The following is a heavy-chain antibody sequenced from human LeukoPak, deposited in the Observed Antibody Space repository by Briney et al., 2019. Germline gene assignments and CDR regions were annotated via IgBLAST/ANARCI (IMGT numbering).Heavy chain of an antibody. CDR3: TRATSYLGFTYYFDH. D-gene: IGHD3-16*01. CDR1: GFTFGDYA. Sequence: PGLSLRLSCTASGFTFGDYAMSWVRQAPGKGLEWVGFISSKAYGGTTEYASSVKGRFTISRDDSKSIGYLQMNSLKTEDTAVYCCTRATSYLGFTYYFDHWGQGTLVTVSS. V-gene: IGHV3-49*04. CDR2: ISSKAYGGTT. J-gene: IGHJ4*02.